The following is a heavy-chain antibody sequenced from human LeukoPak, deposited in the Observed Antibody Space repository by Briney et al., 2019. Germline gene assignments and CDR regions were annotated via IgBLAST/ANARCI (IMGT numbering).Heavy chain of an antibody. Sequence: GGSLRLSCEASGFTFSVYSMNWVRQAPGKGLEWVSYISSSSSTIYNADSVKGRFTISRDNAKNSLYLQMNSLRAEDTAVYYCARDRSSSWYFLDYYYYYMDVWGKGTTVTVSS. CDR2: ISSSSSTI. CDR1: GFTFSVYS. D-gene: IGHD6-13*01. V-gene: IGHV3-48*04. J-gene: IGHJ6*03. CDR3: ARDRSSSWYFLDYYYYYMDV.